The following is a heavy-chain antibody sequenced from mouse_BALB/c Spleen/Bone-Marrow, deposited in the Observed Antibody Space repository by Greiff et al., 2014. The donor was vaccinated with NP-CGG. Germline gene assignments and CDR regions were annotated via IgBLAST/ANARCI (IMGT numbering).Heavy chain of an antibody. CDR3: ARITTVTGAMDY. D-gene: IGHD1-2*01. V-gene: IGHV2-9*02. Sequence: VQLEESGPGLVAPSQSLSITCTVSGFSLTSYGVHWVRQPPGKGLEWLGVIWADGSTNYNSALMSRLSIRKDNSKSQVFLKMSSLQTDDTAMYYCARITTVTGAMDYWGQGTTVPVSS. CDR2: IWADGST. CDR1: GFSLTSYG. J-gene: IGHJ4*01.